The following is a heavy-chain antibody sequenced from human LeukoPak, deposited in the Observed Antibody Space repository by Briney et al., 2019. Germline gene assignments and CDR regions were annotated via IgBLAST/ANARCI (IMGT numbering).Heavy chain of an antibody. D-gene: IGHD3-10*01. J-gene: IGHJ5*02. CDR3: ARDGWFGDYNWFDP. CDR1: GFTFSSYS. Sequence: GGSLRLSCAASGFTFSSYSMNWVRQAPGKGLEWVSYISSASNTIYYADSVKGRFTISRDNAKNSLYLQMNSPRAEDTAMYYCARDGWFGDYNWFDPWGQGTLVTVSX. CDR2: ISSASNTI. V-gene: IGHV3-48*01.